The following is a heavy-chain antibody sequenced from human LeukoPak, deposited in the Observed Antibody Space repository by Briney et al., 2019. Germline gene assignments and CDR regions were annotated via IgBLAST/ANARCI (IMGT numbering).Heavy chain of an antibody. D-gene: IGHD3-10*01. CDR1: GASISSGDYY. Sequence: SETLSLTCTVSGASISSGDYYWSWIRQPPGKGLEWIGYMYSSGTTYYNPSLKSRVTISVDTSKNQFSLKLNSVTPEDTAVYYCVRGVSTNFDYWGQGTLVTVSS. V-gene: IGHV4-30-4*08. CDR3: VRGVSTNFDY. CDR2: MYSSGTT. J-gene: IGHJ4*02.